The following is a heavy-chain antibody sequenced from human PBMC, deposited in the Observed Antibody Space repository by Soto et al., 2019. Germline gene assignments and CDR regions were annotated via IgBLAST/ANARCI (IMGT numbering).Heavy chain of an antibody. J-gene: IGHJ5*02. CDR2: MHHTQGT. V-gene: IGHV4-59*01. D-gene: IGHD3-9*01. CDR1: GASISSYY. CDR3: ARVPFVGYFDWLDP. Sequence: SETLSLTCSVSGASISSYYWTWIRQPPGGGLEWIGYMHHTQGTNDNPSLRGRVHMSIDTSMNQFSLRLTSVTAADTAVYYCARVPFVGYFDWLDPWGHGTLVTVS.